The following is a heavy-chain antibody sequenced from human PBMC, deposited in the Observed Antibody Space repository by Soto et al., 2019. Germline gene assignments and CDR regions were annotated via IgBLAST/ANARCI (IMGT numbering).Heavy chain of an antibody. Sequence: GGSLRLSCAASGFTFSSYWMHWVRQAPGKGLVWVSRINSDGSSTSYADSVKGRFTISRDNAKNTLYLQMNSLRAEDTAVYYCARGGGYCSGTSCYSSFYYYYGMDVWGQGTTVTVSS. CDR1: GFTFSSYW. J-gene: IGHJ6*02. V-gene: IGHV3-74*01. CDR2: INSDGSST. CDR3: ARGGGYCSGTSCYSSFYYYYGMDV. D-gene: IGHD2-15*01.